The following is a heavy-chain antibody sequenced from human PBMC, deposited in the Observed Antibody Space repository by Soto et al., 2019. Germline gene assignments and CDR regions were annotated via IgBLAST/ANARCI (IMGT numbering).Heavy chain of an antibody. CDR2: IIPIFGTA. D-gene: IGHD3-22*01. Sequence: SVPVSCQASGGTFSSYAISWVRQAPGQGLEWMGGIIPIFGTANYAQKFQGRVTITADESTSTAYMELSSLRSEDTAVYYCARLYYYDSSGYSFLDGMDVWGQGTTVTVSS. CDR1: GGTFSSYA. V-gene: IGHV1-69*13. CDR3: ARLYYYDSSGYSFLDGMDV. J-gene: IGHJ6*02.